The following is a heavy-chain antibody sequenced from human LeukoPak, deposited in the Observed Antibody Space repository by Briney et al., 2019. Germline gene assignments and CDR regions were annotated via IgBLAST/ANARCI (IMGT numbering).Heavy chain of an antibody. CDR3: ARGHYGLGV. Sequence: GGSLRLFCAASGLTFSDFYMSWIRQAPGKGLEWVSYITPSGTSTYYTDSVKGRFTIPRDNAKNSLDLQMNSLRAEDTAVYYCARGHYGLGVWGQGTTVTVSS. CDR2: ITPSGTST. CDR1: GLTFSDFY. V-gene: IGHV3-11*01. J-gene: IGHJ6*02.